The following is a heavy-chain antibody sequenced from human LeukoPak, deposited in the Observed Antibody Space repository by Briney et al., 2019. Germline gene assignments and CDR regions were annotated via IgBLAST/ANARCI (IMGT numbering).Heavy chain of an antibody. V-gene: IGHV3-48*03. Sequence: GGSLRLSCAASGFTFSSYEMNWARQAPGKGLEWVSYISSSGSTIYYADSVKGRFTISRDNAKNSLYLQMNSLRAEDTAVYYCARDLSDSSKAYWGQGTLVTVSS. D-gene: IGHD3-22*01. CDR1: GFTFSSYE. J-gene: IGHJ4*02. CDR2: ISSSGSTI. CDR3: ARDLSDSSKAY.